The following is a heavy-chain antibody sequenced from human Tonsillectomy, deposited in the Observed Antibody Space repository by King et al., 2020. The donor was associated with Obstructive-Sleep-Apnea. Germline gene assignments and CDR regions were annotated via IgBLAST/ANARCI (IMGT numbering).Heavy chain of an antibody. D-gene: IGHD7-27*01. V-gene: IGHV4-34*01. Sequence: VQLQQWGAGLLKPSETLSLTCAVYGGSFSGYYWSWIRQPPGKGLEWIGEINHSGSTNYNPSLKSRVTISVDTSKNQFSLKLSSVTAADTAVYYCASLTGDGNYYFDYWGQGTRVTVAS. CDR3: ASLTGDGNYYFDY. CDR2: INHSGST. CDR1: GGSFSGYY. J-gene: IGHJ4*02.